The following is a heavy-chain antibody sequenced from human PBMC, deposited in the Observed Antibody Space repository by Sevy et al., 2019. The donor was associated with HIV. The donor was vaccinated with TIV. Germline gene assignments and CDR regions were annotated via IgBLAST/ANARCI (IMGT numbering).Heavy chain of an antibody. J-gene: IGHJ4*02. Sequence: GGSLRLSCAASGFHVSSNYMSWVCQAPGKGLEWVSVMYSDGSTYHADSVKGRFTISRDNSKNTLYLQMNSLRVEDTAVYYCARGKSGYGYGLDYWGQGTLVTVSS. V-gene: IGHV3-66*01. CDR2: MYSDGST. D-gene: IGHD5-18*01. CDR1: GFHVSSNY. CDR3: ARGKSGYGYGLDY.